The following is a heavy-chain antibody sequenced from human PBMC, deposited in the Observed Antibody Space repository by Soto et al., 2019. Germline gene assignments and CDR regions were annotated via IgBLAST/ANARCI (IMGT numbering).Heavy chain of an antibody. D-gene: IGHD4-17*01. CDR2: ISYDGSNK. Sequence: PGGSLRLSCAASGFTFCDYYMHWVRQAPGKGLEWVAVISYDGSNKYYADSVKGRFTISRDNSKNTLYLQMNSLRAEDTAVYYCARWTTTVTSFDYWGQGTLVTVSS. CDR1: GFTFCDYY. CDR3: ARWTTTVTSFDY. J-gene: IGHJ4*02. V-gene: IGHV3-30-3*01.